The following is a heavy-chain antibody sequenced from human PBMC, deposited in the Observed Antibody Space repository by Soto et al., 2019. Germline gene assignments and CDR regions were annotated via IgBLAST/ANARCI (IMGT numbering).Heavy chain of an antibody. CDR2: IYYSGST. V-gene: IGHV4-59*08. Sequence: SETLSLTCTFSGGSISSYYWSLIRQPPGKGLEWIGYIYYSGSTNYNPSLKSRVTISVDTSKNQFSLKLGSVTAADTAVYYCARQRYSGYAIDYWGQGTLVTVSS. CDR1: GGSISSYY. J-gene: IGHJ4*02. CDR3: ARQRYSGYAIDY. D-gene: IGHD5-12*01.